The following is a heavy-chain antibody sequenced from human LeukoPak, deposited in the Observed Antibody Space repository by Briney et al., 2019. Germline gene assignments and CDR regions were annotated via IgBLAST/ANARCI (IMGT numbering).Heavy chain of an antibody. J-gene: IGHJ4*02. D-gene: IGHD3-10*01. Sequence: GGSLRLSCAASGFTVSSNYMTWVRQAPGKGLEWVSIIYSGRSTYYADSVKGRFTISRDNSKNTLYLQMNSLRAEDTAVYYCARDGLLSHPLPYWGQGTLVTVSS. V-gene: IGHV3-66*01. CDR3: ARDGLLSHPLPY. CDR1: GFTVSSNY. CDR2: IYSGRST.